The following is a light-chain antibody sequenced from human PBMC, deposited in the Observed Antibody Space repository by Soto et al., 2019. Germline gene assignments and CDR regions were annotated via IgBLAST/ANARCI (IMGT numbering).Light chain of an antibody. CDR1: QSISSW. V-gene: IGKV1-5*03. J-gene: IGKJ1*01. CDR2: KAS. Sequence: DIQMTQSPYTLSASVGDRVTITCRASQSISSWLAWYQQKPGKAPKLLIYKASSLESGVPSRFSGSGSGTEFTLTISSLQPDDFETYYCQQYNSYPWTFGQGTKVEIK. CDR3: QQYNSYPWT.